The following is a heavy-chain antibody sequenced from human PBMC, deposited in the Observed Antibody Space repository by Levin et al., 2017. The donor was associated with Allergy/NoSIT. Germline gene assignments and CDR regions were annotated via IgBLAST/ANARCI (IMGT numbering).Heavy chain of an antibody. V-gene: IGHV3-30*18. CDR2: ISYDGSNK. CDR3: AKDGLHDYGVYYFGY. Sequence: PGGSLRLSCAASGFTFSSYGMNWVRQAPGKGLEWVALISYDGSNKYYADSVKGRFTISRDNSKNTLYLQMNSLRAEDTAVYYCAKDGLHDYGVYYFGYWGQGTLVTVSS. CDR1: GFTFSSYG. D-gene: IGHD4-17*01. J-gene: IGHJ4*02.